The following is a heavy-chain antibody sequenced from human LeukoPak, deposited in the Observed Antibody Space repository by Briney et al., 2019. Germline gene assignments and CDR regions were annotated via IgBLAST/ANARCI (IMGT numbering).Heavy chain of an antibody. J-gene: IGHJ2*01. CDR3: AKDVRSGWLQAFDL. CDR2: ISGSIGST. D-gene: IGHD5-12*01. V-gene: IGHV3-23*01. Sequence: GGSLRLSCSASGFTFSRSPMHWVRQAPGKGLEWVSAISGSIGSTCYADSVKGRFTISRDNSKNTLYLEMNSLRAEDTALYYCAKDVRSGWLQAFDLWGRGTLVTVSS. CDR1: GFTFSRSP.